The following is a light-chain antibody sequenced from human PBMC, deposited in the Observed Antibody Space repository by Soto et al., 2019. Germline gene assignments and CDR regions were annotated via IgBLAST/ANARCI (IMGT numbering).Light chain of an antibody. CDR1: SSDVGAYIY. J-gene: IGLJ2*01. V-gene: IGLV2-14*01. Sequence: QSALTQPASVSGSPGQSITISCTGTSSDVGAYIYVSWYQLHPGKAPKLMIYEVSNRPSGVSNRFSGSKSGNSASLTISGLQAEDEADYYCSSFTSSSTLVFGGGTKLTVL. CDR3: SSFTSSSTLV. CDR2: EVS.